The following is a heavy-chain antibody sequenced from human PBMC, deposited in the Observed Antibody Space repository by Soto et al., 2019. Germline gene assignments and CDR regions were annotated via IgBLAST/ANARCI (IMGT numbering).Heavy chain of an antibody. V-gene: IGHV4-39*01. J-gene: IGHJ6*02. CDR1: GGSISSSSYY. Sequence: SETLSLTCTVSGGSISSSSYYWGWIRQPPGKGLEWIGSIYYSGSTYYNPSLKSRVTISVDTSKNQFSLKLSSVTAADTAVYYCARTESYYDILTGYSQGYYYGMDVWGQGTTVTVSS. D-gene: IGHD3-9*01. CDR3: ARTESYYDILTGYSQGYYYGMDV. CDR2: IYYSGST.